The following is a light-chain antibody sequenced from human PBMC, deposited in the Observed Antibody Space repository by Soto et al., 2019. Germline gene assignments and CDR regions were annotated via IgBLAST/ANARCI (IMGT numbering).Light chain of an antibody. CDR1: QSVSSSY. Sequence: ESVLTQSPGTLSMSPGERATLSCRASQSVSSSYSAWYQQKPGQAPRLLIYGTSRRATGIPDRFSGSGSGTVFTLTISILEPEDFAVYYCQQYGSSPFTFGPGTKVDIK. J-gene: IGKJ3*01. V-gene: IGKV3-20*01. CDR3: QQYGSSPFT. CDR2: GTS.